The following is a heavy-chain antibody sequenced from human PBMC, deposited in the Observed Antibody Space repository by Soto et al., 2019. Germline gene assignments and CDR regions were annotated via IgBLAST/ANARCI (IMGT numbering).Heavy chain of an antibody. CDR3: ARVRYCSGGSCYREKYFQH. Sequence: QVQLVQSGAEVKKPGASVKVSCKASGYTFTSYDINWVRQATGQGLEWMGWMNPNSGNTGYAQKFQGRVTMTRNTSISTAYMELSSLRSEDTAVYYCARVRYCSGGSCYREKYFQHWGQGTLVTVSS. J-gene: IGHJ1*01. CDR1: GYTFTSYD. D-gene: IGHD2-15*01. CDR2: MNPNSGNT. V-gene: IGHV1-8*01.